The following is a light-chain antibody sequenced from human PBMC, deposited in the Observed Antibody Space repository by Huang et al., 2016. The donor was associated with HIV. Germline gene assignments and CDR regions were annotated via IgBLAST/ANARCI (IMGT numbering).Light chain of an antibody. Sequence: IQLTPSPSSLSASVGDRVTFTCRASQGISSFLAWYQQKPGKAPRLLMYAASTWHSGVPLRCSGSGSGTDFTLTISSLQPEDFATYDCQQFNNYPLTFGGGTKVEIK. V-gene: IGKV1-9*01. CDR3: QQFNNYPLT. CDR2: AAS. CDR1: QGISSF. J-gene: IGKJ4*01.